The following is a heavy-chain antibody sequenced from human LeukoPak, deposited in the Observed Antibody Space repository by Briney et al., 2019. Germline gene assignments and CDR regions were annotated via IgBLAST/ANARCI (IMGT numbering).Heavy chain of an antibody. CDR2: IKQDGSEK. D-gene: IGHD3-3*01. Sequence: GGSLRLSCAASGYTFSSYWMSWVRQAPGKGLEWVANIKQDGSEKYYVDSVKGRFTISRDNAKNSLYLQMNSLRAEDTAVYYCASDPYYDFWSGYSLYYYMDVWGKGTTVTVSS. CDR1: GYTFSSYW. CDR3: ASDPYYDFWSGYSLYYYMDV. V-gene: IGHV3-7*01. J-gene: IGHJ6*03.